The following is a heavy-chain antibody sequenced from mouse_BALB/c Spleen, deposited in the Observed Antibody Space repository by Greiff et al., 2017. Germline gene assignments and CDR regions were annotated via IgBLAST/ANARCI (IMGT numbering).Heavy chain of an antibody. CDR1: GFTFSSYG. D-gene: IGHD4-1*01. V-gene: IGHV5-6*01. CDR2: ISSGGSYI. CDR3: ARQLTNYAMDY. J-gene: IGHJ4*01. Sequence: EVNVVESGGDLVKPGGSLKLSCAASGFTFSSYGMSWVRQTPDKRLEWVATISSGGSYIYYPDSVKGRFTISRDNAKNTLYLQMSSLKSEDTAMYYCARQLTNYAMDYWGQGTSVTVSS.